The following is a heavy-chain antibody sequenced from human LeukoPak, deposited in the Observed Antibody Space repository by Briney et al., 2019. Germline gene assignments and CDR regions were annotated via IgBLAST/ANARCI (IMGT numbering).Heavy chain of an antibody. V-gene: IGHV3-48*01. CDR2: ISSGSATI. D-gene: IGHD6-13*01. Sequence: PGGSLRLSCAASGFTFSSYAMNWVRQAPGKGLEWVSYISSGSATIYYADSVKGRFTISRDNAKNSLYLQINSLRAEDTAVYYCARDRRFSWSKDCWGQGTLVTVSS. J-gene: IGHJ4*02. CDR3: ARDRRFSWSKDC. CDR1: GFTFSSYA.